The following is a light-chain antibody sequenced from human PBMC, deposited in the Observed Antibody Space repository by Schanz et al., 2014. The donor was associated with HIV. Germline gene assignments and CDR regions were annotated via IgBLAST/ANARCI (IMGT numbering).Light chain of an antibody. V-gene: IGKV1-12*01. CDR1: QSISSW. Sequence: DIQMTQSPSTLSASVGDIVTITCRASQSISSWLAWYQQKPGKAPKLLIYGASNLQGGVPSRFSGSGSGRDFTLTISSLQPEDFGTYYCQQSDYFPLTFGGGTKVEIK. CDR3: QQSDYFPLT. CDR2: GAS. J-gene: IGKJ4*01.